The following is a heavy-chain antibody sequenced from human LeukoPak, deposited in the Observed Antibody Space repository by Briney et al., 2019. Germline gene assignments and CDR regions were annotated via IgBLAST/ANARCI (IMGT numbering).Heavy chain of an antibody. Sequence: PSETLSLTCAVSGGSISSGGYSWSWIRQPPGKGLEWIGYIYHSGSTYYNPSLKSRVTISVDRSKNQFSLKLSSVTAADTAVYYCARVSGYYYDSSGYYSPIYYFDYWGQGTLVTVSS. CDR2: IYHSGST. CDR1: GGSISSGGYS. D-gene: IGHD3-22*01. V-gene: IGHV4-30-2*01. CDR3: ARVSGYYYDSSGYYSPIYYFDY. J-gene: IGHJ4*02.